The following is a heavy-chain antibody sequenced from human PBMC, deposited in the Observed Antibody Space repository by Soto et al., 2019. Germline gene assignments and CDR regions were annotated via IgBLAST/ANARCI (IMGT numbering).Heavy chain of an antibody. CDR2: INWNSAVI. CDR3: ARDPSVTASSRADH. Sequence: EVQLVESGGGLVQPGRSLRLSCVVSGFTFDDYAMHWVRQAPGGGLEWVSGINWNSAVIGYADSVKGRFTISRDNAKNALDLQMTSLRSEDTALYYCARDPSVTASSRADHWGQGTLFTVSS. J-gene: IGHJ4*02. D-gene: IGHD6-13*01. V-gene: IGHV3-9*01. CDR1: GFTFDDYA.